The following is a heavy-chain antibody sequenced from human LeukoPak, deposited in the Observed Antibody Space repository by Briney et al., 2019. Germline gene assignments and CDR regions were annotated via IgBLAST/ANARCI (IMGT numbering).Heavy chain of an antibody. CDR3: AKDPLSYYDSSGYRYFDY. CDR2: ISGSGGST. J-gene: IGHJ4*02. CDR1: GFTFNNYA. V-gene: IGHV3-23*01. Sequence: PGGSLRLSCAASGFTFNNYAMNWVRQAPGKGLEWVSGISGSGGSTYYADSVKGRFTISRDNSKNTLYLQMNRLRAEDTAVYFCAKDPLSYYDSSGYRYFDYWGQGTPVTVSS. D-gene: IGHD3-22*01.